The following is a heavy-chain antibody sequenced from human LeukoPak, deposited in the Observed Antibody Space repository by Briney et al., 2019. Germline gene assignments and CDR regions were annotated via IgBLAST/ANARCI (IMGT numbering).Heavy chain of an antibody. J-gene: IGHJ3*02. CDR3: ARRYYYDTSGYYLAQDAFDI. V-gene: IGHV5-51*01. Sequence: GESLKISCKGSGYSFTSYWIGWVRQMPGKGLEWMGILYPGDSDTRYSPSFLGQVTISAVKSISTAYLQWSSLKASDTAMYYCARRYYYDTSGYYLAQDAFDIWGQGTMVTVSS. CDR1: GYSFTSYW. CDR2: LYPGDSDT. D-gene: IGHD3-22*01.